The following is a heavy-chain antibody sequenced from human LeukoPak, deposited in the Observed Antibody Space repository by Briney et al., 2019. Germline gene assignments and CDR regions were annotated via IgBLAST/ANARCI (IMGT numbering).Heavy chain of an antibody. CDR1: GGPISSSSYY. J-gene: IGHJ5*02. Sequence: SETLSLTCTVSGGPISSSSYYWGWIRQPPGKGLEWIGSIYYSGSTYYNPSLKSRVTISVDTSKNQFSLKLSSVTAADTAVYYCARHPRTIRFLARANWFDPWGQGTLVTVSS. CDR3: ARHPRTIRFLARANWFDP. V-gene: IGHV4-39*01. D-gene: IGHD3-3*01. CDR2: IYYSGST.